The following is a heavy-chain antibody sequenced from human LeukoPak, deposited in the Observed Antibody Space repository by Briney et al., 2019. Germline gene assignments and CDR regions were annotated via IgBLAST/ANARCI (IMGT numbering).Heavy chain of an antibody. CDR2: ISGSGGGST. CDR3: ARVAFSYGSPSPGYYYYYGLDV. D-gene: IGHD5-18*01. CDR1: GFSFSTYA. Sequence: GGSLRLSCATSGFSFSTYAMSWVRQAPGKGLEWVSGISGSGGGSTYYADSAKGRFTVSRDNSKNTLYLQMNSLRAEDAAVYYCARVAFSYGSPSPGYYYYYGLDVWGQGTTVTVSS. V-gene: IGHV3-23*01. J-gene: IGHJ6*02.